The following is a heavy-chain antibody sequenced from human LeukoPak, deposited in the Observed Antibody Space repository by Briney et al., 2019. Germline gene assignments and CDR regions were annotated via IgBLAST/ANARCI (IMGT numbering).Heavy chain of an antibody. J-gene: IGHJ4*02. CDR2: IYHSGST. CDR3: ARDQTWEQQLVLSPDFDY. CDR1: GYSIGSGYY. D-gene: IGHD6-13*01. V-gene: IGHV4-38-2*02. Sequence: SETLSLTCAVSGYSIGSGYYWGWIRQPPGKGLEWIGSIYHSGSTYYNPSLKSRVTISVDTSKNQFSLKVSSVTAADTAVYYCARDQTWEQQLVLSPDFDYWGQGTLVTVSS.